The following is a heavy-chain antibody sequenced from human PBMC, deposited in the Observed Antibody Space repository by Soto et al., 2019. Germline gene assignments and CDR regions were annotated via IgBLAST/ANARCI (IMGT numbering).Heavy chain of an antibody. CDR1: GFTFSNYG. V-gene: IGHV3-30*18. CDR2: ISYDGSNK. D-gene: IGHD4-17*01. Sequence: QVQLVGSGGGVVQPGRSLRLSCAASGFTFSNYGMHWVRQAPGKGLEWVAVISYDGSNKYYADSVKGRFTISRDNSENSLYLQMDSLRAEDTAVYCCAKDHLPTTVTTPWFDPWGQGTLVTVSS. CDR3: AKDHLPTTVTTPWFDP. J-gene: IGHJ5*02.